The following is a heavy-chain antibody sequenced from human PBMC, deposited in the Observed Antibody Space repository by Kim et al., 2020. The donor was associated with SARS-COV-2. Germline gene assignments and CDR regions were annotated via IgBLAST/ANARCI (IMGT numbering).Heavy chain of an antibody. CDR3: AKSEYYYDSSGYPGAFDI. J-gene: IGHJ3*02. CDR1: GFTFSSYG. Sequence: GGSLRLSCAASGFTFSSYGMHWVRQAPGKGLEWVAVIWYDGSNKYYADSVKGRFTISRDNSKNTLYLQMNSLRAEDTAVYYCAKSEYYYDSSGYPGAFDIWGQGTMVTVSS. CDR2: IWYDGSNK. V-gene: IGHV3-33*06. D-gene: IGHD3-22*01.